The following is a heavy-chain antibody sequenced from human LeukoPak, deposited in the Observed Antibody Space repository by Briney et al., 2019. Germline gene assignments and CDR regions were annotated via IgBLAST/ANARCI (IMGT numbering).Heavy chain of an antibody. D-gene: IGHD2-21*01. CDR2: ISYDGSNK. J-gene: IGHJ4*02. V-gene: IGHV3-30*04. CDR3: AREVLFRFDY. Sequence: PGRSLRLSCAASGVTFSSYAMHWVRQAPGKGLEWVAVISYDGSNKYYADSVKGRFTVSRDNSKNTLYLQMNSLRAKDTAVYYCAREVLFRFDYWGQGTLVTVSS. CDR1: GVTFSSYA.